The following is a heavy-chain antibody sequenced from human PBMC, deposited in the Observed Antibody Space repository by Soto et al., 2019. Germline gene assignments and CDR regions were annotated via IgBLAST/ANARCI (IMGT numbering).Heavy chain of an antibody. D-gene: IGHD6-13*01. CDR3: ARDHVWYSSFAWFDP. Sequence: SVKVSCKASGGTFSSYAIRWVRQAPGQGLEWMGGIIPIFGTANYAQKFQGRVTITADESTSTAYMELSSLRSEDTAVCYCARDHVWYSSFAWFDPWGQGTMVTVYS. CDR1: GGTFSSYA. CDR2: IIPIFGTA. J-gene: IGHJ5*02. V-gene: IGHV1-69*13.